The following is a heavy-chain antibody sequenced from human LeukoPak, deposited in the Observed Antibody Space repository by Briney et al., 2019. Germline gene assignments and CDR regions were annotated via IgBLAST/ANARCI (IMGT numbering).Heavy chain of an antibody. CDR2: IYWNDDK. V-gene: IGHV2-5*01. CDR3: ARLTISSYYFDY. D-gene: IGHD3-9*01. J-gene: IGHJ4*02. CDR1: GFSLTTSGVG. Sequence: ESGPTLVKPTQTLTLTCTFSGFSLTTSGVGVGWIRQPPGKALEWLALIYWNDDKRYSPSLKSRLTITKDTSKNQVVLTVTNMDPVDTATYYCARLTISSYYFDYWGQGTLVTVSS.